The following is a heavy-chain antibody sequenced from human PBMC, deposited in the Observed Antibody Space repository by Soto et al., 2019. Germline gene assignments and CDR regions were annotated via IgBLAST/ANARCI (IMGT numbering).Heavy chain of an antibody. J-gene: IGHJ5*02. CDR1: GFTFSSYW. V-gene: IGHV3-74*01. Sequence: GGSLRLSCAASGFTFSSYWMHWVRQAPGKGLVWVSRINSDGSSTSYADSVKGRFTISRDNAKNTLYLQMNSLRAEDTAVYYCARLSIAVAGDEGLNWFDPWGQGTLVTVFS. CDR3: ARLSIAVAGDEGLNWFDP. D-gene: IGHD6-19*01. CDR2: INSDGSST.